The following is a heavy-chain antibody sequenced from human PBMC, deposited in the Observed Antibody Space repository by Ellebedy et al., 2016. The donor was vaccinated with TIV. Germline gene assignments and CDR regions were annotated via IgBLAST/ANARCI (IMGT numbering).Heavy chain of an antibody. CDR1: GYIFTAYY. V-gene: IGHV1-2*02. CDR2: INPDSGGT. D-gene: IGHD6-13*01. J-gene: IGHJ6*02. Sequence: ASVKVSCKTSGYIFTAYYIHWVRQAPGQGLEWMGWINPDSGGTNFAQRFLGRVTMTREPSVNTVYMELGRLESDDTAVYYCARVRRSSSGMDVWGQGTTVTVS. CDR3: ARVRRSSSGMDV.